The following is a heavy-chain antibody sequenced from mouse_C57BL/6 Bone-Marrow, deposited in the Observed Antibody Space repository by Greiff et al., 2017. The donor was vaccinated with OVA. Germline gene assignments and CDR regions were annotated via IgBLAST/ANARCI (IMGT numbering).Heavy chain of an antibody. Sequence: EVQLVESGAELVRPGASVKLSCTASGFNIKDDYMHWVKQRPEQGLEWIGWIDPENGDTEYASKFQGKATITADTSSNTAYLQLSSLTSEDTAVYYCKNGSSYGYFDVWGTGTTVTVSS. V-gene: IGHV14-4*01. CDR3: KNGSSYGYFDV. CDR2: IDPENGDT. D-gene: IGHD1-1*01. CDR1: GFNIKDDY. J-gene: IGHJ1*03.